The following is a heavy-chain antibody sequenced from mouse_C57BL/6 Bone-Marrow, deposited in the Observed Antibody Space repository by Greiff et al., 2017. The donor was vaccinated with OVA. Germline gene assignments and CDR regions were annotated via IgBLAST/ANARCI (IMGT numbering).Heavy chain of an antibody. Sequence: EVQRVESGGDLVKPGGSLKLSCAASGFTFSSYGMSWVRQTPDKRLEWVATISSGGSYTYYPDSVKGRFTISRDNAKNTLYLQMSSLKSEDTAMYYCARRSYGNSAGFAYWGQGTLVTVSA. V-gene: IGHV5-6*01. J-gene: IGHJ3*01. CDR3: ARRSYGNSAGFAY. CDR2: ISSGGSYT. D-gene: IGHD2-1*01. CDR1: GFTFSSYG.